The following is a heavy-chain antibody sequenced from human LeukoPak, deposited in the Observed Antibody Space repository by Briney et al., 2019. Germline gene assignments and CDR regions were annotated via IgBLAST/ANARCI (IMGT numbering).Heavy chain of an antibody. D-gene: IGHD6-13*01. CDR2: IYYRGDT. J-gene: IGHJ6*03. CDR1: GGSFSGYY. Sequence: PSETLSLTCAAYGGSFSGYYWSWIRQPPGQGLEWIGFIYYRGDTKYNPSLKSRVTILVDTSKNQFSLKLSSVTAADTAVYYCARAGSSSWPHYYYYMDVWGKGTTVTISS. CDR3: ARAGSSSWPHYYYYMDV. V-gene: IGHV4-59*01.